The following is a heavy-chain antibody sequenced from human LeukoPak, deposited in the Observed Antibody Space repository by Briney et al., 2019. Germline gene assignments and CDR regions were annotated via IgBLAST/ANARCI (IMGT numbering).Heavy chain of an antibody. CDR3: ARDSGWENWFDP. V-gene: IGHV4-39*07. Sequence: SETLSLTCTVSGGSISSSSYYWGWIRQPPGKGLEWIVNIYYSETTYYNPSLESRVTISIDTSKNQFSLKLSSVTAADTAVYYCARDSGWENWFDPWGQGTLVTVSS. D-gene: IGHD1-26*01. J-gene: IGHJ5*02. CDR2: IYYSETT. CDR1: GGSISSSSYY.